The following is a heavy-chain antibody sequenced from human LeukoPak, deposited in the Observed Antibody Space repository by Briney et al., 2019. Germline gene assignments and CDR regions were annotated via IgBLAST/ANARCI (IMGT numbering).Heavy chain of an antibody. Sequence: ASVKVSCKASGYTFTSYGISWVRQAPGQGLEWMGWMNPNSGNTGYAQKFQGRVTITRNTSISTAYMELSSLRSEDTAVYYCARGGYSSSPFDYWGQGTLVTVSS. CDR3: ARGGYSSSPFDY. J-gene: IGHJ4*02. CDR2: MNPNSGNT. D-gene: IGHD6-13*01. V-gene: IGHV1-8*03. CDR1: GYTFTSYG.